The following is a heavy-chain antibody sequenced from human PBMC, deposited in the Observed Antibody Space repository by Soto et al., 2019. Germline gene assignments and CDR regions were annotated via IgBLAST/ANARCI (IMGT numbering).Heavy chain of an antibody. V-gene: IGHV3-30-3*01. CDR1: GFIFSSFP. J-gene: IGHJ4*02. CDR2: VSKDGSDK. CDR3: ARSYCGDNCALDY. Sequence: PGGSLRLSCAASGFIFSSFPMHWVRQAPGKGLEWVAVVSKDGSDKHYADSVKGRFTISRDNSENTLHLQMNSLRPEDTGVYYCARSYCGDNCALDYWGQGTPVTDSS. D-gene: IGHD2-21*02.